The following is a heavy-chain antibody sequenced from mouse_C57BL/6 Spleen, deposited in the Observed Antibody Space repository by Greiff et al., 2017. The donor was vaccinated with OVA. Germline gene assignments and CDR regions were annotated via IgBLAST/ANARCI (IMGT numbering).Heavy chain of an antibody. CDR2: IYPGSGST. D-gene: IGHD2-1*01. Sequence: VQLQQPGAELVKPGASVKMSCKASGYTFTIYWITWVKQRPGQGLEWIRDIYPGSGSTNYNEKFKSKATLTVDTSSSTAYMQLMSWGGWDSAVEDWGRELCNYQAWCAYWGEG. J-gene: IGHJ3*01. V-gene: IGHV1-55*01. CDR1: GYTFTIYW. CDR3: GRELCNYQAWCAY.